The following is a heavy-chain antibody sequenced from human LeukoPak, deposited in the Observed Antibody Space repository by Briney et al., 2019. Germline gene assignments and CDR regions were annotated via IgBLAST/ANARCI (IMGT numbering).Heavy chain of an antibody. Sequence: GGSLRLSCAASGLTFSSYNMNWVRQAPGKGLEWVSSITSGSSYIYYADSVKGRFTISRDNAKNSLYLQMNSLRAEDTAIYYCATYRQVLLPFESWGQGTLVTVSS. V-gene: IGHV3-21*04. CDR2: ITSGSSYI. CDR3: ATYRQVLLPFES. J-gene: IGHJ4*02. D-gene: IGHD2-8*02. CDR1: GLTFSSYN.